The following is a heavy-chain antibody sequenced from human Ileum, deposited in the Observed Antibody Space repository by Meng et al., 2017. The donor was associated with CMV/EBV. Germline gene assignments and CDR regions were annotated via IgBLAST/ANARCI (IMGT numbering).Heavy chain of an antibody. J-gene: IGHJ4*02. CDR1: GFTFSGHW. CDR2: INADGSSI. Sequence: EVQLVESGGGLVQPGESLSLSFAASGFTFSGHWMHWVRQAPGKGLVWVSRINADGSSIDYADSVKGRFTISRDNAKNTLYLQMSSLSTEDTAVYYCTSGVNAAYGLFDYWGQGALVTVSS. D-gene: IGHD4-17*01. CDR3: TSGVNAAYGLFDY. V-gene: IGHV3-74*01.